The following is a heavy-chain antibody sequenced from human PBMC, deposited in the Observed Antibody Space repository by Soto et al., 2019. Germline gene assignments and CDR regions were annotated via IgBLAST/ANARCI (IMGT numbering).Heavy chain of an antibody. CDR1: GFSLSTSGVG. CDR2: IYWDDDK. CDR3: AHATYYYDSSGYDYGRYFDY. Sequence: QITLKESGPTLVKPTQTLTLTCTFSGFSLSTSGVGVGWIRQPPGKALEWLALIYWDDDKRYSPSLKSRLTITKDTSKTQVVLKMTNMDPVDTATYYCAHATYYYDSSGYDYGRYFDYWGQGTLVTVSS. J-gene: IGHJ4*02. D-gene: IGHD3-22*01. V-gene: IGHV2-5*02.